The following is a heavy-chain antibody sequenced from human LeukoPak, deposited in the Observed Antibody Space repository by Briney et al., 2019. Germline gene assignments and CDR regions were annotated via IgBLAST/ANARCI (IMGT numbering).Heavy chain of an antibody. Sequence: GGSLRLSCAASGFTFSSYGMHWVRQAPGKGLEWVAVVWYGGSNKYYADSVKGRFTISRDNSKNTLYLQMNSLRAEDTAVYYCAKEGSWFGEWPYYFDYWGQGTLVTVSS. V-gene: IGHV3-30*02. CDR1: GFTFSSYG. CDR3: AKEGSWFGEWPYYFDY. CDR2: VWYGGSNK. J-gene: IGHJ4*02. D-gene: IGHD3-10*01.